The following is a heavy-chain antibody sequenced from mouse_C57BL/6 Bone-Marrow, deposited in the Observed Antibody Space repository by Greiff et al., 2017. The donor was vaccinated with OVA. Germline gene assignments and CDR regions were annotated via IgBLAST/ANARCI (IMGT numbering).Heavy chain of an antibody. J-gene: IGHJ4*01. Sequence: EVKVEESGPGLVKPSQSLSLTCSVTGYSITSGYYWNWIRQFPGNKLEWMGYISYDGSNNYNPSLKNRISITRDTSKNQFFLKLNSLTTEDTATYYCARDEDYYAMDYWGQGTSVTVSS. CDR2: ISYDGSN. V-gene: IGHV3-6*01. CDR1: GYSITSGYY. CDR3: ARDEDYYAMDY.